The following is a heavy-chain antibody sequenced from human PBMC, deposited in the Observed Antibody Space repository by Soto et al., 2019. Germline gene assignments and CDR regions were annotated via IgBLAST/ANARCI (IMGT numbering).Heavy chain of an antibody. CDR3: ARRGYSSSWYRWSRGSNYYGMDV. CDR1: GYSFTSYW. V-gene: IGHV5-10-1*01. D-gene: IGHD6-13*01. Sequence: GESLKISCKGSGYSFTSYWISWVRQMPGKGLEWMGRIDPSDSYTNYSPSFQGHVTISADKSISTAYLQWSSLKASDTAMYYCARRGYSSSWYRWSRGSNYYGMDVWGQGTTVTVYS. CDR2: IDPSDSYT. J-gene: IGHJ6*02.